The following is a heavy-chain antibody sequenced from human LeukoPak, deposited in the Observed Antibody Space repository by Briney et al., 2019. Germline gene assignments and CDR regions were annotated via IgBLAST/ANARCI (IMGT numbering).Heavy chain of an antibody. CDR1: GFTLSSYS. CDR3: ARAVTTVTRGALVFDY. J-gene: IGHJ4*02. D-gene: IGHD4-17*01. CDR2: ISGSSNTI. V-gene: IGHV3-48*02. Sequence: GGSLRLSCAASGFTLSSYSMNWVRQSPGKGLEWVSYISGSSNTIYYADSVKGRFTISRDNAKNSLYLQMNSLRDEDTAVYYCARAVTTVTRGALVFDYWGQGTLVSVSS.